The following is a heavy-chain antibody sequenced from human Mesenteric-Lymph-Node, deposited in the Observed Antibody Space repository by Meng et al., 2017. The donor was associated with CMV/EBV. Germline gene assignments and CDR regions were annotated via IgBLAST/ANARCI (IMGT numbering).Heavy chain of an antibody. V-gene: IGHV3-74*01. CDR2: INSDGSNR. CDR3: ARDLRTTNWFDP. J-gene: IGHJ5*02. Sequence: CADSGSTFSSYSMHWVRRVPGKGLVWVSHINSDGSNRNYADSVRGRFTISRDNAKNTLYLQMNSLRADDTAVYYCARDLRTTNWFDPWGQGTLVTVSS. D-gene: IGHD1-14*01. CDR1: GSTFSSYS.